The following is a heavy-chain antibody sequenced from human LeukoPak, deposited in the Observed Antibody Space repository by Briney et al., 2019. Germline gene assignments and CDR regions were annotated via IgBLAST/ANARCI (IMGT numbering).Heavy chain of an antibody. CDR2: IYPGDSDT. Sequence: GESLKISFKGSGYTFSSYWIGWVRPMPGKGLEWMGIIYPGDSDTRYSPSFQGQVTISADQSISTAYLQWSSLKASDTAMYYCARDGDTAMGYWGQGTLVTVSS. V-gene: IGHV5-51*01. D-gene: IGHD5-18*01. CDR1: GYTFSSYW. CDR3: ARDGDTAMGY. J-gene: IGHJ4*02.